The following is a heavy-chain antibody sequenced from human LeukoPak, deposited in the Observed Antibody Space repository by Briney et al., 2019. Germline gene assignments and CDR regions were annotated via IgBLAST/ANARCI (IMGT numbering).Heavy chain of an antibody. CDR2: ISYDGSNK. V-gene: IGHV3-30*18. J-gene: IGHJ6*02. Sequence: PGGSLTLSCAASGFTFSSYGMHWVRQAPGKGLEWVAVISYDGSNKYYADSVKGRFTISRDNSKNTLYLQMNSLRAEDTAVYYCAKEGRQLWSGRDGMDVWGQGTTVTVSS. D-gene: IGHD5-18*01. CDR3: AKEGRQLWSGRDGMDV. CDR1: GFTFSSYG.